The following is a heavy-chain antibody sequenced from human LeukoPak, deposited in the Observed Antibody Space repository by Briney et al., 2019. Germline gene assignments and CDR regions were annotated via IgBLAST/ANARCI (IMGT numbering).Heavy chain of an antibody. CDR3: ARRSSGYSFDY. D-gene: IGHD3-22*01. Sequence: ASVKVSCKASGYTFTGYYMHLVRQAPGQGLEWMGWINTNSGGTNYAQKFQGRGTMTRDTSIRTAYMELSRLRSDDTAVYYCARRSSGYSFDYWGQGPLVTVTS. CDR1: GYTFTGYY. CDR2: INTNSGGT. V-gene: IGHV1-2*02. J-gene: IGHJ4*02.